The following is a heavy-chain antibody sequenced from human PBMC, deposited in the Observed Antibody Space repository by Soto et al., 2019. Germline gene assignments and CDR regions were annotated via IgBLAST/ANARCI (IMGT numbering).Heavy chain of an antibody. CDR1: GFTFSSYA. CDR2: ISGSGSST. CDR3: ANSIAAAGIAMDY. V-gene: IGHV3-23*01. J-gene: IGHJ4*02. Sequence: EVQLLESGGGLVQPGGSLRLSCAASGFTFSSYAVSWVRQAPAKGLEWVSAISGSGSSTYYADSVKGRFTISRDNSTNTLYLQMNSLRAEDTAVYYCANSIAAAGIAMDYWGQGTLVTVSS. D-gene: IGHD6-13*01.